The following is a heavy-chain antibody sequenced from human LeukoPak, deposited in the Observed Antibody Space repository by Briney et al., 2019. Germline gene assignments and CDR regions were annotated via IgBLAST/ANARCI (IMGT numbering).Heavy chain of an antibody. J-gene: IGHJ4*02. CDR3: GRQIYYDRSGYFYFN. CDR1: GGSISSSGYY. D-gene: IGHD3-22*01. CDR2: MSYSGST. V-gene: IGHV4-39*01. Sequence: SETLSLTCTVSGGSISSSGYYWGWIRQPPGKGLECIGIMSYSGSTYYNPSLKSRVTMSVDTSKNHFSLKLSSVTAADTAVYYCGRQIYYDRSGYFYFNWGQGTLVTVSS.